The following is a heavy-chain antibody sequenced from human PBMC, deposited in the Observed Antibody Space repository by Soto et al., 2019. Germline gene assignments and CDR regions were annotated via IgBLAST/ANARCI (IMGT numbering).Heavy chain of an antibody. V-gene: IGHV3-21*01. CDR2: ITSGSSYI. Sequence: GGSLRLSCAASGFTFSGYTMNWVRQAPGKGPEWVSSITSGSSYIYYADSVKGRFTISRDNAKNSLYLQINSLRAEDTAMYYCARSSFDYWGQGTLVTVSS. CDR1: GFTFSGYT. CDR3: ARSSFDY. J-gene: IGHJ4*02.